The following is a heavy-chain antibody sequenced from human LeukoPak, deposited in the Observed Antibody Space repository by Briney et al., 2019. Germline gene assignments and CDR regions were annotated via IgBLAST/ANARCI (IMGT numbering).Heavy chain of an antibody. V-gene: IGHV4-4*07. CDR3: ASTSIAAAGGYYYGMDV. D-gene: IGHD6-13*01. CDR1: GGSISSYY. Sequence: SETLSLTCTVSGGSISSYYWSWIRQPAGKGLEWIGRIYTSGSTNYNPSLKSRVTMSVDTSKNQFSLKLSSVTAADTAVYYCASTSIAAAGGYYYGMDVWAQGTTVTVSS. J-gene: IGHJ6*02. CDR2: IYTSGST.